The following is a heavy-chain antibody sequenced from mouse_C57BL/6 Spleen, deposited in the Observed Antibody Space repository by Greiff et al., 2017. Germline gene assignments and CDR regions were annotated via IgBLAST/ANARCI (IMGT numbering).Heavy chain of an antibody. CDR2: IYPGSGST. D-gene: IGHD1-1*01. CDR3: AKDGGSSLFAY. J-gene: IGHJ3*01. V-gene: IGHV1-55*01. Sequence: QVHVKQPGAELVKPGASVKMSCKASGYTFTSYWITWVKQRPGQGLEWIGDIYPGSGSTNYNEKFKSKATLTVDTSSSTAYMQLSSLTSEDSAVYYCAKDGGSSLFAYWGQGTLVTVSA. CDR1: GYTFTSYW.